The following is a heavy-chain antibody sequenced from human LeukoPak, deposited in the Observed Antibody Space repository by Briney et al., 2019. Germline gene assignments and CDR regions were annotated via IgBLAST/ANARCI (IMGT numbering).Heavy chain of an antibody. Sequence: ASVKVSCKASGYTFSTYGISWVRQAPGQGLEWMGWISAYNGNTYYAQKLQGRVTMTTDISTNTAYMELRGLRSDDTAVYYCARDLSTRYSDTSGYSPSDYWGQGSLVTVSP. D-gene: IGHD3-22*01. J-gene: IGHJ4*02. V-gene: IGHV1-18*04. CDR1: GYTFSTYG. CDR3: ARDLSTRYSDTSGYSPSDY. CDR2: ISAYNGNT.